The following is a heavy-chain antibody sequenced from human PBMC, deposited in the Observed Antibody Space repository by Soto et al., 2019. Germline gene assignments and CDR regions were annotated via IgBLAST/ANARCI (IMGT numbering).Heavy chain of an antibody. CDR3: ARHEDGDYGGLHFDY. V-gene: IGHV4-39*01. D-gene: IGHD4-17*01. CDR1: GGSISSSSYY. J-gene: IGHJ4*02. Sequence: SETLSLTCTVSGGSISSSSYYWGWIRRPPGKGLEWIGSIYYSGSTYYNPSLKSRVTISVDTSKNQFSLKLSSVTAADTAVYYCARHEDGDYGGLHFDYWGQGTLVTVSS. CDR2: IYYSGST.